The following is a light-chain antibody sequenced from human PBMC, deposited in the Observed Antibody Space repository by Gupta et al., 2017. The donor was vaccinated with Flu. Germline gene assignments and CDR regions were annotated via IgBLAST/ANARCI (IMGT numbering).Light chain of an antibody. Sequence: EIVLTQSPATLSLSPGERATLSCRASQSVSSYLSWYQQKPGQAPRLLIDDASNRATGIPAMFSGSGSVTDFTLTISSLQPEDFAVYYCQQRSNLLTFGGGTKVEIK. CDR1: QSVSSY. V-gene: IGKV3-11*01. J-gene: IGKJ4*01. CDR2: DAS. CDR3: QQRSNLLT.